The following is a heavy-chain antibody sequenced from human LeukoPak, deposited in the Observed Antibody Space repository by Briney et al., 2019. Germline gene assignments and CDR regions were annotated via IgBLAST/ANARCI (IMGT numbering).Heavy chain of an antibody. CDR3: ARGYYYFDY. D-gene: IGHD3-22*01. CDR2: IYPRDSHP. Sequence: GESLKISCKGSGYSFTSYWIGWVRQMPGKGLEWMGIIYPRDSHPRYSPSFQGQVTISTDKSVSTAYLQWSSLKASDTAMYYCARGYYYFDYWGQGTLVTVSS. CDR1: GYSFTSYW. J-gene: IGHJ4*02. V-gene: IGHV5-51*01.